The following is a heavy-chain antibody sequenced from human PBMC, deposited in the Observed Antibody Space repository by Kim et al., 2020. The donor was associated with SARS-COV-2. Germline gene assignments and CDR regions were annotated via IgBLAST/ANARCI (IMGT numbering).Heavy chain of an antibody. CDR1: GFTFTNSW. CDR3: ATKEGHEY. CDR2: INRDTDGGTI. J-gene: IGHJ4*02. V-gene: IGHV3-15*01. Sequence: GGSLRLSCEASGFTFTNSWVSWVRQAPGKGLEWVGRINRDTDGGTIQYAGFVKGRITISRDDSKETVYLQINRLKNDDSAVYYCATKEGHEYWGQGTLVTVSS.